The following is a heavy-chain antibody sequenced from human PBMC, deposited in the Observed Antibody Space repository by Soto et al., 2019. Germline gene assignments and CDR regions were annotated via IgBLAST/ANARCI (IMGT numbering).Heavy chain of an antibody. J-gene: IGHJ5*01. CDR1: GGPFRGSD. V-gene: IGHV4-34*01. CDR3: ARQDIAVVIADAMRYNWFDS. Sequence: PSETLCLTCAGSGGPFRGSDSPLIRQSLGQALEGIGEINVSGSTNYKPSLKSRVIISLDTSKSQFSLKLSSVTAADTAVYYCARQDIAVVIADAMRYNWFDSWGQGTLVTV. CDR2: INVSGST. D-gene: IGHD2-15*01.